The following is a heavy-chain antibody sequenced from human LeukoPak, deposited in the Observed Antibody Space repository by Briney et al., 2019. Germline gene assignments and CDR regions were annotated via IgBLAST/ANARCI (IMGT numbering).Heavy chain of an antibody. CDR2: TSNKVNSYTT. J-gene: IGHJ4*02. CDR1: GFTFSDHY. Sequence: GGPLRLSCAASGFTFSDHYIGWVRQAPGKRLEWVAGTSNKVNSYTTAYAASVTGRFTVSRDDSSNSVYLQMNSLKIEDTAVYYCARSMYGEGRRIIDFDYWGQGSQLTVSS. V-gene: IGHV3-72*01. D-gene: IGHD4/OR15-4a*01. CDR3: ARSMYGEGRRIIDFDY.